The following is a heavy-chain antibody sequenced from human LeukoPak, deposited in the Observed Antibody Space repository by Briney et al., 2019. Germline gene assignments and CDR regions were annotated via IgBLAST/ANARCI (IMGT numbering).Heavy chain of an antibody. CDR2: ISYDGSNK. D-gene: IGHD1-26*01. V-gene: IGHV3-30*18. J-gene: IGHJ6*02. Sequence: PGRSLRLSCAASGFTFSSYGMHWVRQAPGKGLERVAVISYDGSNKYYADSVKGRFTISRDNSKNTLYLQMNSLRAEDTAVYYCAKDAGTPSYYYYYGMDVWGQGTTVTVSS. CDR1: GFTFSSYG. CDR3: AKDAGTPSYYYYYGMDV.